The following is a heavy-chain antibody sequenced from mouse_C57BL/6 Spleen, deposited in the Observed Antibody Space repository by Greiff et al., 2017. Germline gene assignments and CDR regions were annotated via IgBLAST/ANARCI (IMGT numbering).Heavy chain of an antibody. D-gene: IGHD2-2*01. CDR1: GYSFTGYY. V-gene: IGHV1-42*01. CDR2: INPSTGGT. CDR3: ARFFYGYDPKFDY. Sequence: VQLQQSGPELVKPGASVKISCKASGYSFTGYYMNWVKQSPEKSLEWIGEINPSTGGTTYNQKFKAKATLTVDKSSSTAYMQLKSLTSEDSAVYYCARFFYGYDPKFDYWGQGTTLTVSS. J-gene: IGHJ2*01.